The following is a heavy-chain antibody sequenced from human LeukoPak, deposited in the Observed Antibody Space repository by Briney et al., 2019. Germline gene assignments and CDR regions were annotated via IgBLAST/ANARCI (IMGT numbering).Heavy chain of an antibody. CDR3: ARELLLYDSSGYYDY. V-gene: IGHV1-46*01. CDR1: GYTFTSYY. CDR2: INPSGGST. Sequence: ASAKVSCKASGYTFTSYYMHWVRQAPGQGLEWMGIINPSGGSTSYAQKFQGRVTMTRDMSTSTVYMELSSLRSEDTAVYYCARELLLYDSSGYYDYWGQGTLVTVSS. J-gene: IGHJ4*02. D-gene: IGHD3-22*01.